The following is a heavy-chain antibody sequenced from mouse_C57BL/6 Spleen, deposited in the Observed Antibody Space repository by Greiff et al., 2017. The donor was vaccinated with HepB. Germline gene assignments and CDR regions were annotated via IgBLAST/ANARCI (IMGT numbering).Heavy chain of an antibody. J-gene: IGHJ4*01. CDR3: ARSNGYYPLYYAMDY. CDR2: INPYNGGT. Sequence: EVQLQQSGPVLVKPGASVKMSCKASGYTFTDYYMNWVKQSHGKSLEWIGVINPYNGGTSYNQKFKGKATLTVDKSSSTAYMELNSLTSEDSAVYYCARSNGYYPLYYAMDYWGQGTSVTVSS. D-gene: IGHD2-3*01. CDR1: GYTFTDYY. V-gene: IGHV1-19*01.